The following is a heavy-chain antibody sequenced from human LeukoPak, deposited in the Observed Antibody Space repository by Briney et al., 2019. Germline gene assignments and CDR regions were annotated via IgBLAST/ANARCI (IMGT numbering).Heavy chain of an antibody. CDR2: IIPIFGTA. CDR3: AREGREVYSSSWRGHWFDP. D-gene: IGHD6-13*01. V-gene: IGHV1-69*05. CDR1: GGTFSSYA. J-gene: IGHJ5*02. Sequence: SVKVSCKASGGTFSSYAISWVRQAPGQGLEWMGGIIPIFGTANYAQKFQGRVTITTDESTSTAYMELSSLRSEDTAVYYCAREGREVYSSSWRGHWFDPWGQGTLVTVSP.